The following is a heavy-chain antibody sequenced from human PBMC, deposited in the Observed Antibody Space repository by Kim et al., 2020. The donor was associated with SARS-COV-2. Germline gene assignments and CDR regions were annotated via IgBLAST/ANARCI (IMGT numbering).Heavy chain of an antibody. D-gene: IGHD6-19*01. V-gene: IGHV3-23*01. Sequence: TYYADSVKGRFTISRDNSKNTLYLQMSSLRAEDTAIYYCARRSSGWEFDYGGQGTLVTVSS. J-gene: IGHJ4*02. CDR2: T. CDR3: ARRSSGWEFDY.